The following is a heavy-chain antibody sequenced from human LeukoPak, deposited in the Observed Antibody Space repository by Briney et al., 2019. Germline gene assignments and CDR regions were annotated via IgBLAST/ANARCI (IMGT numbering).Heavy chain of an antibody. CDR1: GDSVSTASNA. D-gene: IGHD1-14*01. Sequence: SQTLSLTCAISGDSVSTASNAWYWIRQSPSRGLEWLGRTYYNSKWYTDYAVSVSGRTTINPDTSRNQLSLQLSFVTPEDTAVYYCARDRARMGPDGMDVWGQGTTVTVSS. CDR3: ARDRARMGPDGMDV. V-gene: IGHV6-1*01. J-gene: IGHJ6*02. CDR2: TYYNSKWYT.